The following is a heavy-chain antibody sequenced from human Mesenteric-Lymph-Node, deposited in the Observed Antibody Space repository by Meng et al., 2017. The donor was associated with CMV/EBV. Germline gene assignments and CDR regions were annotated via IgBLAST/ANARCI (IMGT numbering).Heavy chain of an antibody. CDR2: ISNSGNTI. CDR1: GFTFSDYY. Sequence: GESLKISCAASGFTFSDYYMSWIRQAPGKGLEWVSYISNSGNTIYYADSVKGRFTISRDNAKNSLYLQMNSLRAEDAAVYYCTRDRGWYGMDVWGQGTTVTVSS. J-gene: IGHJ6*02. V-gene: IGHV3-11*01. D-gene: IGHD3-10*01. CDR3: TRDRGWYGMDV.